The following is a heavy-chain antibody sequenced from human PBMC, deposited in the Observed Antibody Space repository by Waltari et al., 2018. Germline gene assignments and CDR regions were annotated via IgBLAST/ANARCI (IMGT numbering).Heavy chain of an antibody. D-gene: IGHD6-6*01. CDR3: AREEGSSSGLGY. V-gene: IGHV3-53*02. CDR1: GFTVSSNY. Sequence: EVQLVETGGGLIQPGGSLRLSCAASGFTVSSNYMSWVRQAPGKGLELVSVIYSGGSTDYADSVKGRFTISRDKSKNTLYRQMNSLRAEDTAVYYCAREEGSSSGLGYWGQGTLVTVSS. CDR2: IYSGGST. J-gene: IGHJ4*02.